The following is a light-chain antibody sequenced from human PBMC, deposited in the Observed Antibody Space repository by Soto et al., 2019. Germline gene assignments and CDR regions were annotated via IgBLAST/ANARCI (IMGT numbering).Light chain of an antibody. CDR2: EGS. CDR1: SSDVGSYNL. V-gene: IGLV2-23*01. Sequence: QSALTQPGSVSGSPGQSITISCTGTSSDVGSYNLVSWYQQHPGKAPKLMIYEGSKRPSGISSRFSGSKSGNTASLTISGLQAEDEGDFYCCSYASSGTYVFGTGTKLTVL. J-gene: IGLJ1*01. CDR3: CSYASSGTYV.